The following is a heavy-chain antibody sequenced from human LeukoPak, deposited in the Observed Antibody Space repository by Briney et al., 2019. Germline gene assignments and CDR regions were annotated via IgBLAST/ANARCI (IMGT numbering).Heavy chain of an antibody. CDR1: GFTFSSYS. V-gene: IGHV3-23*01. CDR2: SGDSDGST. Sequence: GGSLRLSCAASGFTFSSYSMNWVHQAPGKGLEWISSSGDSDGSTYYADSLKGRFTISRDNSKNTLYLQMNNLRAEDTAVYYCAKGGCRGTCNPLAYWGQGALVTVSP. D-gene: IGHD2-15*01. J-gene: IGHJ4*02. CDR3: AKGGCRGTCNPLAY.